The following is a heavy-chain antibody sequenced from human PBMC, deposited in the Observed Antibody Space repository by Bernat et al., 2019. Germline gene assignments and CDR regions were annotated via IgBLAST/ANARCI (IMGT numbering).Heavy chain of an antibody. CDR3: ARIPGIAVGIRLLHPFDY. Sequence: EVQLLESGGGLVQPGGSLRLSCAASGFTFSSYAMSWVRQAPGKGLEWVSSISSSSSYIYYADSVKGRFTISRDNAKNSLYLQMNSLRAEDTAVYYCARIPGIAVGIRLLHPFDYWGQGTLVTVSS. CDR2: ISSSSSYI. CDR1: GFTFSSYA. V-gene: IGHV3-21*01. J-gene: IGHJ4*02. D-gene: IGHD6-19*01.